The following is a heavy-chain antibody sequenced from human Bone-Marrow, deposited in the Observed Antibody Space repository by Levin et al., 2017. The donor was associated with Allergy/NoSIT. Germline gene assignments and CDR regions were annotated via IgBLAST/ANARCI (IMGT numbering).Heavy chain of an antibody. Sequence: SETLSLTCTVSGGSISSSSCYWGWIRQPPGKGLEWIGSIYYSGSTYYNPSLKSRVTISVDTSKNQFSLKLSSVTAADTAVYYCARDSGPYYDFWSGYYTGWNYYGMDVWGQGTTVTVSS. D-gene: IGHD3-3*01. CDR3: ARDSGPYYDFWSGYYTGWNYYGMDV. CDR1: GGSISSSSCY. V-gene: IGHV4-39*07. CDR2: IYYSGST. J-gene: IGHJ6*02.